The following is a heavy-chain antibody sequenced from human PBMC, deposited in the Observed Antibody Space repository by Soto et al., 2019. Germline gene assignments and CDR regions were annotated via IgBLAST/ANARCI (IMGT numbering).Heavy chain of an antibody. V-gene: IGHV3-23*01. J-gene: IGHJ5*02. Sequence: EVQLLESGGGLVQPGGSLRLSCEASGVTFIHHAMTWVRQAPGKGLEWVSSISESGATTYYADSVKGRFTSSRDKPKNTLFLQMKGLRAEDTSVYYCVPGSSGAGGEDRWGPGALVTVSS. D-gene: IGHD1-26*01. CDR3: VPGSSGAGGEDR. CDR1: GVTFIHHA. CDR2: ISESGATT.